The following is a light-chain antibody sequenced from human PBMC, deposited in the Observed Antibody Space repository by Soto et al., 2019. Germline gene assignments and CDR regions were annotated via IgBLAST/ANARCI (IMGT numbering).Light chain of an antibody. V-gene: IGKV1-39*01. J-gene: IGKJ1*01. CDR2: AAS. CDR3: QQTYTSVAT. CDR1: QRVDSY. Sequence: DIQVTQSPSSLSASVGDSVTLSCQTSQRVDSYIHWYQHQSGKPPKLHIYAASTLQDGVPSRFSGGGSGTAFSLIITGLQPGDSATYYCQQTYTSVATFGQGTKVDIK.